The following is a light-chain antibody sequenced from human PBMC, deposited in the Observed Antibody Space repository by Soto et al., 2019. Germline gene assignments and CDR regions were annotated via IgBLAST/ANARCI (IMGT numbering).Light chain of an antibody. CDR2: EVT. CDR3: SSYADSISVL. CDR1: SSDVGAYNY. V-gene: IGLV2-8*01. J-gene: IGLJ3*02. Sequence: QSALTQPPSASGYPGQSVTISCTGTSSDVGAYNYVSWYQQHPGKAPKLMIYEVTKRPSGVPDRFSGSKSGNTASLTVSGLQAEDEADYSCSSYADSISVLFGGGTQLTVL.